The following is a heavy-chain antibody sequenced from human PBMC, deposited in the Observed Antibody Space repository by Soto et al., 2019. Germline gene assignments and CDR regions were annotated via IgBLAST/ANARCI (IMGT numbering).Heavy chain of an antibody. V-gene: IGHV4-39*01. J-gene: IGHJ4*02. D-gene: IGHD6-13*01. CDR1: GGSISSSSYY. CDR2: IYYSGST. Sequence: SETLSLTCTVSGGSISSSSYYWGWIRQPPGKGLEWIGSIYYSGSTYYNPSLKSRVTISVDTSKNQFSLKLSSVTAADTAVYYCARRIAAAGTDYWGQGTLVTVSS. CDR3: ARRIAAAGTDY.